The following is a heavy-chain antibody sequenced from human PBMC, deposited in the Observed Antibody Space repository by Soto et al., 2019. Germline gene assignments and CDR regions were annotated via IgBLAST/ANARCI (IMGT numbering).Heavy chain of an antibody. D-gene: IGHD2-2*01. CDR1: GYTFTSYG. V-gene: IGHV1-18*01. CDR2: ISAYNGNT. CDR3: ARDPSDDIVVVPAGRGAFDI. J-gene: IGHJ3*02. Sequence: ASVKVSCKASGYTFTSYGSSWVRQAPGQGLEWMGWISAYNGNTNYAQKLQGRVAMTTDTSTSTAYMELRSLRSDDTAVYYCARDPSDDIVVVPAGRGAFDIWGQGTMVTVSS.